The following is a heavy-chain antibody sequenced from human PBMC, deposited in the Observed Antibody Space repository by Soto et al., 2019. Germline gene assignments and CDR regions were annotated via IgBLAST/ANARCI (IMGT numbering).Heavy chain of an antibody. V-gene: IGHV1-69*12. Sequence: QVQLVQSGAEVKKPGSSVKVSCKASGDTFTIFAISWVRQAPGQGLEWMGGIIPTIGTTNYAQRFQGRITITGDESTGTAYMELRSLKSEDTAVYSCARDTGSGYDPGDYWGQGTLVTVSS. J-gene: IGHJ4*02. D-gene: IGHD5-12*01. CDR2: IIPTIGTT. CDR3: ARDTGSGYDPGDY. CDR1: GDTFTIFA.